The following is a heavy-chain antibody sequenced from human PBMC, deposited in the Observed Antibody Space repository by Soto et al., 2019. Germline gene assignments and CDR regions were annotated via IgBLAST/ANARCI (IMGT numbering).Heavy chain of an antibody. D-gene: IGHD2-21*02. CDR3: ARGGYGGNSFVDY. CDR2: ILYDGSNK. CDR1: GFTFTSYA. Sequence: GGSLTLSCAASGFTFTSYAMHRVCHAPGKGLEWVAVILYDGSNKYYADSVKGRFTTSRDNSKNTLYLQMNSLRAEDTAVYCCARGGYGGNSFVDYWGQGTLVTVSS. V-gene: IGHV3-30-3*01. J-gene: IGHJ4*02.